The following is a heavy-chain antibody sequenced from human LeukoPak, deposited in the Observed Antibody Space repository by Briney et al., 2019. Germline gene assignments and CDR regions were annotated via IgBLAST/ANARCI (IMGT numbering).Heavy chain of an antibody. D-gene: IGHD3-10*01. Sequence: GGSLRPSCAASGFTFDDYAMHWVRQAPGKGREWVSGISWNSGSIGYADSVKGRFTISRDNAKNSLYLQMNSLRAEDTAVYYCARVLLWFGEFDFDYWGQGTLVTVSS. CDR1: GFTFDDYA. CDR3: ARVLLWFGEFDFDY. V-gene: IGHV3-9*01. CDR2: ISWNSGSI. J-gene: IGHJ4*02.